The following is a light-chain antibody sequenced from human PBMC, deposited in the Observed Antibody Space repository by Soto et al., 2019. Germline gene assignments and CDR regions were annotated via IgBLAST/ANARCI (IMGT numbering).Light chain of an antibody. CDR3: QQHNSYPRP. Sequence: DIQLTQSPSFLSASVGDRVTIRCRASQGISTYLAWYQQKPGNAPKLLIHVASTLQRGVPSRFSGSGSGTEFTLTISSLQPEDFATYYCQQHNSYPRPFGQGTQLEIK. CDR2: VAS. V-gene: IGKV1-9*01. CDR1: QGISTY. J-gene: IGKJ2*01.